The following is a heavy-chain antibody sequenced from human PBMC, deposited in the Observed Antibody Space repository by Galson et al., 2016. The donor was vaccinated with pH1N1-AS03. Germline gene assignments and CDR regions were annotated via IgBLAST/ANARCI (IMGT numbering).Heavy chain of an antibody. V-gene: IGHV3-23*01. CDR1: GFGVSGNA. J-gene: IGHJ6*02. CDR2: IGSDLKT. D-gene: IGHD1-1*01. Sequence: SLRLSCAASGFGVSGNAMTWVRQAPGKGPEWVSSIGSDLKTHYANSVKGRFSISKDNSKNTVYLQMDSLRAEDTALYYCAKDLFWMSAMDVWGQGTTVTVSS. CDR3: AKDLFWMSAMDV.